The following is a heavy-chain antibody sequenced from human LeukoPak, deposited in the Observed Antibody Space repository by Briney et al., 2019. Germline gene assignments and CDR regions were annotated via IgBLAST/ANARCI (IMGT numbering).Heavy chain of an antibody. CDR1: GFTFSSYD. J-gene: IGHJ4*02. Sequence: GGSLRLSCATSGFTFSSYDMHWVRQVTGKDLEWVSAIDSTGDTYYPGSVKGRFTISRDNAKNSLYLQMNSLRAEDTAVYYCARESYGGNSYDYWGQGTLVTVSS. CDR3: ARESYGGNSYDY. D-gene: IGHD4-23*01. V-gene: IGHV3-13*01. CDR2: IDSTGDT.